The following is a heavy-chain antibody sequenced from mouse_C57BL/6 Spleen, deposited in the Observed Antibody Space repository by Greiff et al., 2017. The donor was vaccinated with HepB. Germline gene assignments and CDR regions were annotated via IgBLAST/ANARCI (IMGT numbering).Heavy chain of an antibody. V-gene: IGHV1-82*01. J-gene: IGHJ3*01. D-gene: IGHD2-3*01. Sequence: QVQLQQSGPELVKPGASVKISCKASGYAFSSSWMNWVKQRPGKGLEWIGRIYPGDGDTNYNGKFKGKATLTADKSSSTAYMQLSSLTSEDSAVYFCVYDEGAYWGQGTLVTVSA. CDR1: GYAFSSSW. CDR3: VYDEGAY. CDR2: IYPGDGDT.